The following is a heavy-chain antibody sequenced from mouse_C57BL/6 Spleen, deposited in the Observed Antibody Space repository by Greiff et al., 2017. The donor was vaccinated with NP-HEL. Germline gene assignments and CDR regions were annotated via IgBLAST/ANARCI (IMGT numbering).Heavy chain of an antibody. D-gene: IGHD1-1*01. CDR2: ISDGGSYT. V-gene: IGHV5-4*01. CDR1: GFTFSSYA. CDR3: ARDQGYVSSYGYDY. J-gene: IGHJ2*01. Sequence: EVKLMESGGGLVKPGGSLKLSCAASGFTFSSYAMSWVRQTPEKRLEWVATISDGGSYTYYPDNVKGRFTISRDNAKNNLYLQMSHLKSEDTAMYYCARDQGYVSSYGYDYWGQGTTLTVSS.